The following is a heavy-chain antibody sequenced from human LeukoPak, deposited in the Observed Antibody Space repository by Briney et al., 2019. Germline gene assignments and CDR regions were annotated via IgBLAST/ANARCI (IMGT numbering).Heavy chain of an antibody. J-gene: IGHJ4*02. D-gene: IGHD3-10*01. CDR1: GFTFDGYG. Sequence: GGSLRLSCAASGFTFDGYGMSWVRQAPGKGLEWVTGINWNGGSTGYADSVKGRFTISRDNAKNSLYLQMNSLRAEDTALYYCAKDMRVGVTMVRGPIPFDYWGRGTLVTVSS. V-gene: IGHV3-20*04. CDR2: INWNGGST. CDR3: AKDMRVGVTMVRGPIPFDY.